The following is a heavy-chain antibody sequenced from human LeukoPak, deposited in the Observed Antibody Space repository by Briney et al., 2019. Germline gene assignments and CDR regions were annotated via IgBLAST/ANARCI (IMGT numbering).Heavy chain of an antibody. Sequence: GGSLRLSCAASGFTFSSYGMHWVRQAPGKGLECVAFIRYDGSNKYYADSVKGRFTISRDNSRNTLYLQMNSLRAEDTAIYYCAKGSRIAVSIITSDYWGQGTLVTVSS. CDR1: GFTFSSYG. CDR3: AKGSRIAVSIITSDY. CDR2: IRYDGSNK. V-gene: IGHV3-30*02. D-gene: IGHD6-19*01. J-gene: IGHJ4*02.